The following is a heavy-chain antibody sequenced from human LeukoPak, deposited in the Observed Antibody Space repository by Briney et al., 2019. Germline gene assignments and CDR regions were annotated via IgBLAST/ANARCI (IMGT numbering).Heavy chain of an antibody. Sequence: GGSLRLSCAASGFTFSSYSMNWVRQAPGKGLEWVSSISNSSSYIYYADSVKGRFTISRDNAKNSLYLQMNSLRAEDTAVYYCARFPLAPYSSSWYWFDPWGQGTLVTVSS. CDR3: ARFPLAPYSSSWYWFDP. V-gene: IGHV3-21*01. J-gene: IGHJ5*02. D-gene: IGHD6-13*01. CDR1: GFTFSSYS. CDR2: ISNSSSYI.